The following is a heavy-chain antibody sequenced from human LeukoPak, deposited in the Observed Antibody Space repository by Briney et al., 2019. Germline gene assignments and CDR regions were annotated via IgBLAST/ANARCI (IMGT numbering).Heavy chain of an antibody. CDR3: ATEGQGGDWDSLDY. V-gene: IGHV1-2*02. Sequence: ASVKVSCKASGYNFSVYYVHWVRQAPGQGLEWMGWINPKSGDTNYAQKFQGRVTMTRDTSISTACMELSRLRSEDTAMYYCATEGQGGDWDSLDYWGQGTLVTVSS. CDR1: GYNFSVYY. D-gene: IGHD3/OR15-3a*01. J-gene: IGHJ4*02. CDR2: INPKSGDT.